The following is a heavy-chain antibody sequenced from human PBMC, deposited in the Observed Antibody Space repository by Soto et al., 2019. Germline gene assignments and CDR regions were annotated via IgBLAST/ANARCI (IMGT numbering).Heavy chain of an antibody. Sequence: QVQLQESGPGLVKPSETLSLTCTVSGGSISSYYWSWIRQPPGKGLEWIGYIYYSGSTNYNPSIKSRVTLSVDTSKNQFSLKLSSVTAADTAVYYCARHYGDFDFDYWGQGTLVTVSS. J-gene: IGHJ4*02. CDR2: IYYSGST. CDR3: ARHYGDFDFDY. V-gene: IGHV4-59*08. D-gene: IGHD4-17*01. CDR1: GGSISSYY.